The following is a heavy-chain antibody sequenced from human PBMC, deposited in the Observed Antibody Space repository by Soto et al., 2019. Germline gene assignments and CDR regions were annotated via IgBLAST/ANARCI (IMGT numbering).Heavy chain of an antibody. CDR1: GGTFSSYA. CDR2: IIPIFGTA. V-gene: IGHV1-69*01. J-gene: IGHJ6*02. Sequence: QVLLVQSGAEVKKPGSSVKVSCKASGGTFSSYAISWVRQAPGQGLEWMGGIIPIFGTANYAQKFQGRVTITADESTSTDYMELSSLRSEDTAVYYCAREGSPYDILTSYCGMDVWGQGTTVTVSS. D-gene: IGHD3-9*01. CDR3: AREGSPYDILTSYCGMDV.